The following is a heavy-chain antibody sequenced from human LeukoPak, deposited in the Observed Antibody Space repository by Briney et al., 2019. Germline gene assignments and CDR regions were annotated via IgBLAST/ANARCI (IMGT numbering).Heavy chain of an antibody. CDR3: AKGWIQIWMPFDY. Sequence: GGSLRLACAASGFTFSDYTMNWVRQAPGKGLEWVSTISGDGGDTYYADSVKGRFTMSRDNSKNTLYLQMNSLRAEDTAVYYCAKGWIQIWMPFDYWGQGTLVTVSS. V-gene: IGHV3-23*01. CDR1: GFTFSDYT. CDR2: ISGDGGDT. J-gene: IGHJ4*02. D-gene: IGHD5-18*01.